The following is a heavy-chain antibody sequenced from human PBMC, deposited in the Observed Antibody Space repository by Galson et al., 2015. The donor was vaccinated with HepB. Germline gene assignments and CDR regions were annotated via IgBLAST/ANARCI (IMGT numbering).Heavy chain of an antibody. CDR2: VIPKFGTP. CDR3: ASDLTSDWGKFDS. J-gene: IGHJ4*02. D-gene: IGHD3-16*01. Sequence: SVKVSCKASGGTLSTNVISWVRQAPGQGLEWMGGVIPKFGTPNYAQRFQGRVTFTADEVTNTAYMELSSLKSDDTAVYYCASDLTSDWGKFDSWGQGTLVTVSS. V-gene: IGHV1-69*13. CDR1: GGTLSTNV.